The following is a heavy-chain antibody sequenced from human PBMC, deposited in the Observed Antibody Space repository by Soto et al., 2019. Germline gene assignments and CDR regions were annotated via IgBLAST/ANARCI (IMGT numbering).Heavy chain of an antibody. V-gene: IGHV1-3*01. D-gene: IGHD6-19*01. J-gene: IGHJ4*02. CDR2: VNADNGDT. Sequence: QVHLVQSGAEVKKPGASVKVSCKASGYTFIYYTMHWLRQAPGQRPEWMGWVNADNGDTRYSQKFQGRLTMTRDTSASTIYVELSSLTSEDTAVYFCARGPSSGSFDFWGQGTLGTVSS. CDR3: ARGPSSGSFDF. CDR1: GYTFIYYT.